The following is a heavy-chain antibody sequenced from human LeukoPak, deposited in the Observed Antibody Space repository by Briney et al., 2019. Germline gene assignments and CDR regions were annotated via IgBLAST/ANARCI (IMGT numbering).Heavy chain of an antibody. D-gene: IGHD3-22*01. CDR2: IYYSGST. Sequence: PSETLSLTCTVSGGSITGHCWSWIRQPPGKGLECIGFIYYSGSTNYNPSLKSRVTISVDTSKNQFSLKLSSVTAADTAVYYCARARNYYDSSDYYYEGDAFDIWGQGTMVTVSS. CDR3: ARARNYYDSSDYYYEGDAFDI. V-gene: IGHV4-59*11. J-gene: IGHJ3*02. CDR1: GGSITGHC.